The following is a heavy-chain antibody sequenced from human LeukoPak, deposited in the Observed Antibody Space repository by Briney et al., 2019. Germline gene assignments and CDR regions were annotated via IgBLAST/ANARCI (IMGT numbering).Heavy chain of an antibody. CDR3: ARDSDTAMVGGFDY. CDR2: IIPIFGTA. D-gene: IGHD5-18*01. J-gene: IGHJ4*02. CDR1: GGTFSSYA. Sequence: SVKVSCKASGGTFSSYAISWVRQAPGQGLEWMGGIIPIFGTANYAQKFQGRVTITADESTSTAYMELSGLRSEDTAVYYCARDSDTAMVGGFDYWGQGTLVTVSS. V-gene: IGHV1-69*13.